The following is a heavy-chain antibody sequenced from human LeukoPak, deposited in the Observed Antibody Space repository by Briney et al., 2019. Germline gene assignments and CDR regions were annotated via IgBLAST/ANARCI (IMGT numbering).Heavy chain of an antibody. CDR1: GFTFSSYE. D-gene: IGHD3-22*01. Sequence: GGSLRLSCAASGFTFSSYEMNWVRQAPGKGLEWISYISASGTITHYADSVEGRFTISRDNAKNSLYLQMNSLRAEDTAVYYCARAPHNYYDSSGYYGRGDYWGQGTLVTVSS. CDR2: ISASGTIT. J-gene: IGHJ4*02. V-gene: IGHV3-48*03. CDR3: ARAPHNYYDSSGYYGRGDY.